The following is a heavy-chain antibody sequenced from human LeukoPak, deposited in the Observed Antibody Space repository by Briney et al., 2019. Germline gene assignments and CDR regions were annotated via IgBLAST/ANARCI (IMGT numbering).Heavy chain of an antibody. V-gene: IGHV3-23*01. CDR2: ISSSGGST. Sequence: GGSLRLSSAASGFTFSNYAMSWVRQAPGEGLEWVSSISSSGGSTYYADSVKGRFTISRDNSENTLFLQMNSLRAEDTAVYYCAKRERGLSYQDAFDTWGQGTLVTVSS. CDR1: GFTFSNYA. CDR3: AKRERGLSYQDAFDT. J-gene: IGHJ3*02. D-gene: IGHD3-16*02.